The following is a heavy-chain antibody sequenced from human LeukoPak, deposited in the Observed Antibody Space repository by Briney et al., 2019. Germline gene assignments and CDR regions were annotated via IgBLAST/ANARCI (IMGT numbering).Heavy chain of an antibody. CDR1: GFTFSSYA. Sequence: PGGSLRLSCAASGFTFSSYAMSWVRQAPGKGLEWVSAITNSGGDTYHADSVKGRFTISRDNSKNTLYLQMNSLRVEDTAVYYCAKGSSSSRPYYCDYWGQGTLVTVSS. J-gene: IGHJ4*02. CDR2: ITNSGGDT. CDR3: AKGSSSSRPYYCDY. V-gene: IGHV3-23*01. D-gene: IGHD6-6*01.